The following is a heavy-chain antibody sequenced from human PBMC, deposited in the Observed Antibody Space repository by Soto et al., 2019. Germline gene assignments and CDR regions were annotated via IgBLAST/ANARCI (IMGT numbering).Heavy chain of an antibody. D-gene: IGHD1-1*01. CDR2: ISGRGGSI. CDR1: GFTFSTYA. Sequence: EVQLLESGGGLVQPGGSLRLSCAASGFTFSTYAMNWVRQAPGNGLEWVSAISGRGGSIHYADSVKGRFTISRDNSNNTLYLHKNSLRDEDTAVYHCVKGYWKVDVWGQGTTVTGSS. CDR3: VKGYWKVDV. V-gene: IGHV3-23*01. J-gene: IGHJ6*02.